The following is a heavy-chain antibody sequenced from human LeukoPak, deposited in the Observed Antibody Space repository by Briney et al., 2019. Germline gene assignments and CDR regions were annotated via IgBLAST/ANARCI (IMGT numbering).Heavy chain of an antibody. V-gene: IGHV3-23*01. J-gene: IGHJ4*02. Sequence: QAGGSLRLSCAASGFTFSSYAMSWVRQAPGKGLEWVSAISGSGGSTYYADSVKGRFTISRDNSKNTLYLQMNSLRAEDTAVYYCAKAGSGSYYGNPPKASFDYWGQGTLVTVSS. D-gene: IGHD1-26*01. CDR3: AKAGSGSYYGNPPKASFDY. CDR1: GFTFSSYA. CDR2: ISGSGGST.